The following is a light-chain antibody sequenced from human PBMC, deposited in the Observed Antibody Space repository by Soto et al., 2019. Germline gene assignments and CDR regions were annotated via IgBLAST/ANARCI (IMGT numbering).Light chain of an antibody. CDR1: QSVSSN. V-gene: IGKV3-15*01. CDR2: VAS. Sequence: EIVMTQSPATLSVSPGERATLSCRASQSVSSNLAWYQQKPGQTPKLLIYVASTRATGIPARFSGSGSGTEFTLTISILQSEDFAVYYCQQYNVSPLTFGGGTKVEFK. CDR3: QQYNVSPLT. J-gene: IGKJ4*01.